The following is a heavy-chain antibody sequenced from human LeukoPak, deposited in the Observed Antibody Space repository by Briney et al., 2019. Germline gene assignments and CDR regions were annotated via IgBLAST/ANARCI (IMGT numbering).Heavy chain of an antibody. J-gene: IGHJ3*02. V-gene: IGHV4-4*02. CDR1: GGSISSSNW. CDR3: ARCPPNYDILTGYYPGGAFDI. Sequence: PSETLSLTCAVSGGSISSSNWWSWVRQPPGKGLEWIGEIYHSGSTNYNPSLKSRVTISVDKSKNQFSLKLSSVTAADTAVYYCARCPPNYDILTGYYPGGAFDIWGQGTMVTVSS. CDR2: IYHSGST. D-gene: IGHD3-9*01.